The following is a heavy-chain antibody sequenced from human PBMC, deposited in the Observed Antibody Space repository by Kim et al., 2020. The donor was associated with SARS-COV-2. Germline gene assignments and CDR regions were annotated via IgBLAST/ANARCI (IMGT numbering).Heavy chain of an antibody. CDR2: ISFDGSNK. Sequence: GGSLRLSCAASGFPFSSYAMHWVRQAPGKGLEWVAVISFDGSNKYNADSVKSRFTISRDNSKNTLYLQMNSLRAEDTAVYYCARERGSGWYGFSKYAMDVWGQGTTVTDSS. J-gene: IGHJ6*02. V-gene: IGHV3-33*05. D-gene: IGHD6-19*01. CDR3: ARERGSGWYGFSKYAMDV. CDR1: GFPFSSYA.